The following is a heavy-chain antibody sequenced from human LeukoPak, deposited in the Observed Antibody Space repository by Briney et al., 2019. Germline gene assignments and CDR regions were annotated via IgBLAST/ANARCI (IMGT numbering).Heavy chain of an antibody. Sequence: PGGSLRLSCAASGFIVSNNYMSGVRQAPGKRLEWVSVIYSGGSTYYADSVKGRFTISRDKSKNTLFVQMNSLRAEDTAVYYCASYNYDSSGYYNYWGQGTLVTVSS. CDR3: ASYNYDSSGYYNY. CDR1: GFIVSNNY. J-gene: IGHJ4*02. CDR2: IYSGGST. V-gene: IGHV3-66*01. D-gene: IGHD3-22*01.